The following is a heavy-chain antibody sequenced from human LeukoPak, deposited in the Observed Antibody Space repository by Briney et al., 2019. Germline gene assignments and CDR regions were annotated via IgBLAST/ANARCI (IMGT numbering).Heavy chain of an antibody. V-gene: IGHV3-21*01. CDR1: GFTFSSYS. CDR2: ISSSSSYI. D-gene: IGHD4-17*01. CDR3: AREFYDYGDYGFFDY. J-gene: IGHJ4*02. Sequence: GGSLRLPCAASGFTFSSYSMNWVRQAPGKGLEWVSSISSSSSYIYYADSVKGRFTISRDNAKNSLYLQMNSLRAEDTAVYYCAREFYDYGDYGFFDYWGQGTLVTVSS.